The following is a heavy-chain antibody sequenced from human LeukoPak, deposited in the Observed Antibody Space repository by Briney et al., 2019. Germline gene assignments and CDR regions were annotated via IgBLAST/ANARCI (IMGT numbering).Heavy chain of an antibody. J-gene: IGHJ3*02. CDR1: GYTFTSYG. CDR3: ARDGEFSSSWYDAFDI. V-gene: IGHV1-18*01. D-gene: IGHD6-13*01. CDR2: ISAYNGNT. Sequence: ASVKVSCKASGYTFTSYGISWVRQAPGQGLEWMGWISAYNGNTNYAQKLQGRVTMTTDTSTSTAYMELRSLRSDDTAVYYCARDGEFSSSWYDAFDIWGQGTMVTVSS.